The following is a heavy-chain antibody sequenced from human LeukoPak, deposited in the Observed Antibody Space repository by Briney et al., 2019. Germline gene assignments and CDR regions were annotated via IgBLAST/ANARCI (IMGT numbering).Heavy chain of an antibody. CDR2: MNPNSGNT. CDR3: AISSTSGGYYYYYYMDV. D-gene: IGHD2-2*01. Sequence: ASVKVSCKASGYTFTSYDINWVLQATGQGLEWMGWMNPNSGNTGYAQKFQGRVTITRNTSISTAYMELSSLRSEDTAVYYCAISSTSGGYYYYYYMDVWGKGTTVTVSS. V-gene: IGHV1-8*03. CDR1: GYTFTSYD. J-gene: IGHJ6*03.